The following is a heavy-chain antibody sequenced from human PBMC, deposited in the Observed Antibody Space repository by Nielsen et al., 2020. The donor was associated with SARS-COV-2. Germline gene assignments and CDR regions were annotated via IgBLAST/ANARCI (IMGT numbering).Heavy chain of an antibody. CDR2: IYYSGST. CDR1: GGSISSSSYY. J-gene: IGHJ4*02. D-gene: IGHD3-10*01. V-gene: IGHV4-39*07. Sequence: SETLSLTCTVSGGSISSSSYYWGWIRQPPGKGLEWIGSIYYSGSTYYNPSLKSRVTISVDTSKNQFSLKLSSVTAADTAVYYCATVLGYGSGSYYFDYWGQGTLVTVSS. CDR3: ATVLGYGSGSYYFDY.